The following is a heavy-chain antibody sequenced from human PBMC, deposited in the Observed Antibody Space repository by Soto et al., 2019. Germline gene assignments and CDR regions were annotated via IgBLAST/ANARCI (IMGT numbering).Heavy chain of an antibody. V-gene: IGHV4-59*12. J-gene: IGHJ3*02. CDR1: GDSICSYD. D-gene: IGHD4-4*01. CDR2: IYYSGST. Sequence: SETLSLTCTVSGDSICSYDGSWILQPPGKGLEWIGYIYYSGSTNYNPSLKSRVTISVDTSKNQFSLKLSSVTAADTAVYYCARDGYSRYAFDIWGQGTMVTVSS. CDR3: ARDGYSRYAFDI.